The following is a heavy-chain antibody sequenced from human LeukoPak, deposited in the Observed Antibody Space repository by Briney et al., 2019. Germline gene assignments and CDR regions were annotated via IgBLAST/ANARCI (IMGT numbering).Heavy chain of an antibody. CDR3: ARGRRTYSSSWLGYYYYGMDV. D-gene: IGHD6-13*01. CDR1: GYTFTSYY. J-gene: IGHJ6*02. V-gene: IGHV1-46*01. Sequence: GASVKVSCKASGYTFTSYYMHWVRQAPGQGLEWMGIINPSGGSTSYAQKFQGRVTMTRDTSTSTVYMELSSLRSEDTAVYYCARGRRTYSSSWLGYYYYGMDVWGQGTTVTVSS. CDR2: INPSGGST.